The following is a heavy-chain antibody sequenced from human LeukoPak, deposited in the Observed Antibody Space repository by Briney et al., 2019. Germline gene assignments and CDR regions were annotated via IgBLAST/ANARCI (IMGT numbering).Heavy chain of an antibody. CDR3: ARDSTGTVFDL. D-gene: IGHD1-1*01. CDR2: ISQDGTES. Sequence: GGSLRLSCVASGFTFMSYWMTWVRQAPGKGLEWVAQISQDGTESYSVASVRGRFTISRDNAKNSVYLQMNSLRPEDTAVYYCARDSTGTVFDLWGQGTLVTVSS. CDR1: GFTFMSYW. J-gene: IGHJ4*02. V-gene: IGHV3-7*04.